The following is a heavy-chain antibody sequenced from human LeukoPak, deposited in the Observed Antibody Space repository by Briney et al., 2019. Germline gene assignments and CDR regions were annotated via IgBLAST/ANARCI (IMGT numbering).Heavy chain of an antibody. CDR3: ANSSSGWYGGFDY. D-gene: IGHD6-19*01. CDR2: LSYDGSEK. CDR1: GFTFSSYG. J-gene: IGHJ4*02. Sequence: GGSLRLSCAASGFTFSSYGMHWVRQAPGKGLEWVAVLSYDGSEKYYADSVKGRCTISRDNSKNTVYLQMNSLRAEDTAVYYCANSSSGWYGGFDYWGQGTLVTVSS. V-gene: IGHV3-30*18.